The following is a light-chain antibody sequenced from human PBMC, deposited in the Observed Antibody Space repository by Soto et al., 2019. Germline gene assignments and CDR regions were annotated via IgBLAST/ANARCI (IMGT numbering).Light chain of an antibody. CDR3: HHYNNWPSRNT. J-gene: IGKJ2*01. V-gene: IGKV3-15*01. CDR2: DTS. Sequence: EIVMTQSPATLSLSPGERATLSCRASQSVSSNLVWYLQKPGQAPRLLIYDTSTRATNGPATFSGSGSETEFTLTISGLQSEDFGIYYCHHYNNWPSRNTFGQGTKLEIK. CDR1: QSVSSN.